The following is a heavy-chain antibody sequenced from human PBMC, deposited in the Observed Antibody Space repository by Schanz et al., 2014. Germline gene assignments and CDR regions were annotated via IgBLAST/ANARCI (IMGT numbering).Heavy chain of an antibody. CDR1: GYAFSDYG. CDR2: IIPILGIA. CDR3: ARGFDWWDR. D-gene: IGHD1-26*01. Sequence: QVQLEQSGAEVKKPGASVKVSCKTSGYAFSDYGVIWVRQAPGQGLEWMGRIIPILGIANYAQNFQGRVTITADKSTSTAYMELASLRSDDTAVYYCARGFDWWDRWGQGTLVIVSS. J-gene: IGHJ4*02. V-gene: IGHV1-69*04.